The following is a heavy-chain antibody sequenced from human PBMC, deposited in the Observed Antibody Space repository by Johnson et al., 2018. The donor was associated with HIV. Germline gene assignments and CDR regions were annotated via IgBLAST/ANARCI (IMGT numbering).Heavy chain of an antibody. J-gene: IGHJ3*02. CDR1: GFTFEDYA. Sequence: AASGFTFEDYAMHWVRQAPGKGLEWVSGINWNSDSIEYADSVKGRFTISRDNSKNTMYLQMNSLRDEDTAVYYCARRTVTALFDIWGQGTLVTVSS. D-gene: IGHD4-17*01. V-gene: IGHV3-9*01. CDR2: INWNSDSI. CDR3: ARRTVTALFDI.